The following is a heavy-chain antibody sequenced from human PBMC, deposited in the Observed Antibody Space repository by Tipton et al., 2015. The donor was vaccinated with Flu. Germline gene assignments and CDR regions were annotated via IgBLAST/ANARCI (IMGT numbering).Heavy chain of an antibody. CDR1: GGSMSSFY. D-gene: IGHD3-10*01. V-gene: IGHV4-4*07. J-gene: IGHJ4*02. CDR3: ARGSGSGTYVIFDY. Sequence: TLSLTCTVSGGSMSSFYWSWIRQPAGKGLEWIGRMYTSGTAKYHPSFKSRVTMSVDTSKNQFSLKLSSVTAAVTAFYYRARGSGSGTYVIFDYWGQGTLVSVSS. CDR2: MYTSGTA.